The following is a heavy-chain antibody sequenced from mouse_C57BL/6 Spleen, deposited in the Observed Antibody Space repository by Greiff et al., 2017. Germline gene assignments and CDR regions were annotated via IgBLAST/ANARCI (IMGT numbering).Heavy chain of an antibody. CDR1: GYTFTDYY. D-gene: IGHD1-1*01. Sequence: EVQLQQSGPELVKPGASVKISCKASGYTFTDYYMNWVKQSHGKSLEWIGDINPNNGGTSYNQKFKGKATLTVDTSSSTAYMELRSLTSEDSAVYYCARSGDYYGSSEYFDVWGTGTTVTVSS. CDR3: ARSGDYYGSSEYFDV. J-gene: IGHJ1*03. CDR2: INPNNGGT. V-gene: IGHV1-26*01.